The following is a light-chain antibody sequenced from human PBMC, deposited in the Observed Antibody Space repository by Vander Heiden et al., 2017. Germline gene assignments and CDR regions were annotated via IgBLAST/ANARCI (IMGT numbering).Light chain of an antibody. CDR3: QTWGSGIQV. CDR1: TGQRTLA. V-gene: IGLV4-69*02. CDR2: LNSDGSH. Sequence: LALTQPPSASASLGASVTVTCTLRTGQRTLAIAWHQSQPNKSPRYLMKLNSDGSHTRGDGIPDRFSGSSSGTERYLTITGLQSEDEADYYCQTWGSGIQVFGTGTKVTVL. J-gene: IGLJ1*01.